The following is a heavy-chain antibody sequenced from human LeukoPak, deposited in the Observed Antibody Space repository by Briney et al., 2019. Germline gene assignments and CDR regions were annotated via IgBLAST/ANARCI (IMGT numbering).Heavy chain of an antibody. CDR2: IYDTGSR. V-gene: IGHV4-61*01. CDR1: GGSVSSACYG. CDR3: ARSSRYGSFVY. D-gene: IGHD1-1*01. Sequence: SETLSLTCTVSGGSVSSACYGWSWLRQPPGKGLEWIGYIYDTGSRNYNPSLKSRDTLPVDTSKNQFSLKLSSVTAADTAVYYCARSSRYGSFVYWGQGALVTVSS. J-gene: IGHJ4*02.